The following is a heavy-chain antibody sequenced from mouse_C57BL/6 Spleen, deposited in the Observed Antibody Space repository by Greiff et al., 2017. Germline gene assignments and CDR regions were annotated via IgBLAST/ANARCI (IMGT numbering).Heavy chain of an antibody. Sequence: EVKLMESGGGLVKPGGSLKLSCAASGFTFSSYTMSWVRQTPEKRLEWVATISGGGGNTYYPDSVKGRFTISRDNAKNTLYLQMSRLRSEDTALYYCARPYYGSSYWYFDVWGTGTTVTVSS. J-gene: IGHJ1*03. CDR2: ISGGGGNT. V-gene: IGHV5-9*01. CDR1: GFTFSSYT. D-gene: IGHD1-1*01. CDR3: ARPYYGSSYWYFDV.